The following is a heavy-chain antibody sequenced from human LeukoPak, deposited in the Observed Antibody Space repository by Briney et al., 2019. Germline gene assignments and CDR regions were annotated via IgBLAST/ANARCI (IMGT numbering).Heavy chain of an antibody. CDR1: GYTFTGYY. V-gene: IGHV1-69*04. CDR2: IIPILGIA. CDR3: ARDSGAYSSGWYDY. J-gene: IGHJ4*02. D-gene: IGHD6-19*01. Sequence: SVKVSCKASGYTFTGYYMHWVRQAPGQGLEWMGRIIPILGIANYAQKFQGRVTITADKSTSTAYMELSSLRSEDTAVYYCARDSGAYSSGWYDYWGQGTLVTVSS.